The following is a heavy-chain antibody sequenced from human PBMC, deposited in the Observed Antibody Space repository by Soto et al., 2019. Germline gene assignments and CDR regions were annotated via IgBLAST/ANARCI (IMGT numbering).Heavy chain of an antibody. CDR1: GFTFSSYG. V-gene: IGHV3-30*18. CDR3: AKDSSGWYRFFDY. Sequence: GGSLRLSCAASGFTFSSYGMHWVRQAPGKGLEWVAVISYDGSNKYYADSVKGRFTISRDNSKNTLYLQVNSLRAEDTAVYYCAKDSSGWYRFFDYWGQGTLVTVSS. CDR2: ISYDGSNK. J-gene: IGHJ4*02. D-gene: IGHD6-19*01.